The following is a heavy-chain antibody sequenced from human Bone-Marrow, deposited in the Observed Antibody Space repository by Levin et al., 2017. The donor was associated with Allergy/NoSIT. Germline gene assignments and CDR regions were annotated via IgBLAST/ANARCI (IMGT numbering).Heavy chain of an antibody. D-gene: IGHD3-16*02. CDR2: IKQDGSET. Sequence: GGSLRLSCAASGFTYTSFWMAWVRQAPGKGLEWVANIKQDGSETYYVDSVKGRFTISRDNARNSVYLQMNSLRVDDTAVYYCAREEGWGYHYGMDVWGQGTTVTVSS. CDR3: AREEGWGYHYGMDV. CDR1: GFTYTSFW. V-gene: IGHV3-7*01. J-gene: IGHJ6*02.